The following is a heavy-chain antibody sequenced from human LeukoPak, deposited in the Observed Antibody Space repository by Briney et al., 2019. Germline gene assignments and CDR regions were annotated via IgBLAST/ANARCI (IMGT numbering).Heavy chain of an antibody. CDR2: ISYDGSNK. J-gene: IGHJ5*02. D-gene: IGHD2-2*01. CDR1: GSTFARYS. Sequence: GGSLRLSCAASGSTFARYSMNWVRQAPGKGLEWVAVISYDGSNKYYADSVKGRFTISRDNSKNTLYLQMNSLRAEDTAVYYCARGTGIVVVPAASNWFDPWGQGTLVTVSS. CDR3: ARGTGIVVVPAASNWFDP. V-gene: IGHV3-30*03.